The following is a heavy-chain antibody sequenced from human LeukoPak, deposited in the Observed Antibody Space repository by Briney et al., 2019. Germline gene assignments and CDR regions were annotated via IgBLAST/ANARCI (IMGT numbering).Heavy chain of an antibody. J-gene: IGHJ4*02. D-gene: IGHD3-10*01. CDR1: GGSISSSSYY. CDR3: ASPGSYYYGFGGFDY. CDR2: IYYSGSP. Sequence: PSETLSLTCTVSGGSISSSSYYWGWIRQPPGKGLEWIGSIYYSGSPYYNPSLKSRVTISVDTSKNQFSLKLSSVTAADTAVYYCASPGSYYYGFGGFDYWGQGTLVTVSS. V-gene: IGHV4-39*01.